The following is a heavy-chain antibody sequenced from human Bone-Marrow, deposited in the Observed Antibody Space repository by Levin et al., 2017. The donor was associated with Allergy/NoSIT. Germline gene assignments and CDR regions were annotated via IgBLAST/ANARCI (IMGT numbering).Heavy chain of an antibody. J-gene: IGHJ4*02. CDR3: AKLLPWLVLTAPFDY. CDR1: GFTFSNYG. V-gene: IGHV3-30*18. CDR2: ISYDGSDK. Sequence: GESLKISCAVSGFTFSNYGMHWVRQAPGKGLEWVALISYDGSDKDYADSVKGRFTISRDSSKNTLYLQMNSLRAEDTAVYYCAKLLPWLVLTAPFDYWGQGPRATVSS. D-gene: IGHD6-19*01.